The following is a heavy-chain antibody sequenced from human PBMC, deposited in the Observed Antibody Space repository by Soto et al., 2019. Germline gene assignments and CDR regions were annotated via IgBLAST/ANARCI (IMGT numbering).Heavy chain of an antibody. V-gene: IGHV3-64D*06. Sequence: PGGSLRRSCSASGFTFSNFAMHGVRQAPGKGLEYVSGITSNGDNTYHADSVQGRFTISRDNSKSTLYLQMTSLRVEDTAVYYCVKGNQLLRYYFEYWGRGALVTVSS. CDR3: VKGNQLLRYYFEY. J-gene: IGHJ4*02. D-gene: IGHD2-2*01. CDR2: ITSNGDNT. CDR1: GFTFSNFA.